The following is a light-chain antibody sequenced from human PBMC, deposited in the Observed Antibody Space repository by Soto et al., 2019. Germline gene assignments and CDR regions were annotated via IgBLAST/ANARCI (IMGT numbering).Light chain of an antibody. J-gene: IGKJ2*01. V-gene: IGKV3-20*01. CDR3: QQYGSSPPYT. CDR1: QSVSHNY. Sequence: EVVLTQSPGTLSLSPGERATLSCRASQSVSHNYLAWYQQKPGQSPKLLIFGSSDRATGIPDRFSGSGSVTDFTLTISSLEPEDFAVYYCQQYGSSPPYTFGQGTKLEIK. CDR2: GSS.